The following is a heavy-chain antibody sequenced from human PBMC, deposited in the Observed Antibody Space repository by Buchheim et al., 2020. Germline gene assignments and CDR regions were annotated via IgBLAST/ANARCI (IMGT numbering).Heavy chain of an antibody. CDR2: IKPDGNEM. D-gene: IGHD2-15*01. Sequence: EVLLVESGGGLVQPGGSLRLSCATSGFTFSSYWMTWVRRAPGRGLEWVANIKPDGNEMYYVDSVKGRFIISRDNPEKSLYFQMNSLRAEDTAVYYCAKEHCSGGSCYVGLDYWGQGTL. CDR3: AKEHCSGGSCYVGLDY. J-gene: IGHJ4*02. CDR1: GFTFSSYW. V-gene: IGHV3-7*04.